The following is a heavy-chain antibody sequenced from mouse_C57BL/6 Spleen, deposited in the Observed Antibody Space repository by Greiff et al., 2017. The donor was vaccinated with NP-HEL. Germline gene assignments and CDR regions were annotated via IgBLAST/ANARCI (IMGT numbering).Heavy chain of an antibody. Sequence: EVKLVESGEGLVKPGGSLKLSCAASGFTFSSYAMSWVRQTPEKRLEWVAYISSGGDYIYYADTVKGRFTITRDNARKTLYLQMSSLKSEDTAMYYCTRASLYGYSIFDDWGQGTTLTVSS. CDR1: GFTFSSYA. V-gene: IGHV5-9-1*02. CDR3: TRASLYGYSIFDD. D-gene: IGHD2-2*01. J-gene: IGHJ2*01. CDR2: ISSGGDYI.